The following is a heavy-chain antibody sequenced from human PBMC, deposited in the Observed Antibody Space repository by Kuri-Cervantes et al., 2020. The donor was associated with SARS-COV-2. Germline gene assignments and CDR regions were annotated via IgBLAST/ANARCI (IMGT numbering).Heavy chain of an antibody. J-gene: IGHJ5*02. Sequence: LRLSCAVSGGSISSGGYSWSWIRQPPGEGLEWIGYIYHSGSTYYNPSLKSRVTISVDRSKNQFSLKLSSVTAADTAVYYCARRINYWWFDPWGQGTLVTVSS. V-gene: IGHV4-30-2*01. CDR2: IYHSGST. CDR1: GGSISSGGYS. D-gene: IGHD4-11*01. CDR3: ARRINYWWFDP.